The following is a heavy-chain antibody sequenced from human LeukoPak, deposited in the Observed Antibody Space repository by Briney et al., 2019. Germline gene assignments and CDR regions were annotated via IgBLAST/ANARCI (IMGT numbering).Heavy chain of an antibody. CDR2: IYYSGST. CDR3: ARASIDSSGYYVDY. V-gene: IGHV4-39*07. D-gene: IGHD3-22*01. Sequence: SETLSLTCTVSGGSISSSSYYWGWIRQPPGKGLEWIGSIYYSGSTYYNPSLKSRVTISVDTSKNQFSLKLSSVTAADTAAYYCARASIDSSGYYVDYWGQGTLVTVSS. J-gene: IGHJ4*02. CDR1: GGSISSSSYY.